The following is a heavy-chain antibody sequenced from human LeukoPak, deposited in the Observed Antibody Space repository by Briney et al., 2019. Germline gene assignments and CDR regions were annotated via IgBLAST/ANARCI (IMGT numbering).Heavy chain of an antibody. CDR2: MSYDGTKE. D-gene: IGHD3-10*01. CDR3: AKDRYGSGNNYLDA. Sequence: GGSLRLSRAASGFTFSSYAMNWVRQAPAKGLEWVAFMSYDGTKEHYADSVKGRFTISRDNSMNTLYLQINSLGPEDTAVYYCAKDRYGSGNNYLDAWGQGTLVTVSS. J-gene: IGHJ4*02. CDR1: GFTFSSYA. V-gene: IGHV3-30*18.